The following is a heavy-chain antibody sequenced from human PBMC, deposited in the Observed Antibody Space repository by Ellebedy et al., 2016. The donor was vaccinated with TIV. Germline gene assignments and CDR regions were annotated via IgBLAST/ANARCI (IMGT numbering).Heavy chain of an antibody. D-gene: IGHD2-21*02. Sequence: SETLSLTXAVYGGSFSGYYWSWIRQPPGQGLEWIGYIYYSGSTNYNPSLKSRVTISVDTSKNQFSLKLTSVTAADTAVYYCTRGAPRDLNEAFDIWGQGTMVTVSS. CDR3: TRGAPRDLNEAFDI. CDR2: IYYSGST. J-gene: IGHJ3*02. CDR1: GGSFSGYY. V-gene: IGHV4-59*08.